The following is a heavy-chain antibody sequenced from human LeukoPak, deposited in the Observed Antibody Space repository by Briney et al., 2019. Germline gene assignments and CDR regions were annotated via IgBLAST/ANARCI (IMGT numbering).Heavy chain of an antibody. CDR1: GFTFRDYY. J-gene: IGHJ6*02. Sequence: PGGSLRLSCAAFGFTFRDYYMTWIRQAPGKGLEWISYISRGGDTLYYADSVEGRFTISRDNAKNSVYLQMNSLRAEDTAVYYCAREIIIFPDYYYYGLDVWGQGTTVTVSS. CDR2: ISRGGDTL. V-gene: IGHV3-11*01. CDR3: AREIIIFPDYYYYGLDV. D-gene: IGHD3-9*01.